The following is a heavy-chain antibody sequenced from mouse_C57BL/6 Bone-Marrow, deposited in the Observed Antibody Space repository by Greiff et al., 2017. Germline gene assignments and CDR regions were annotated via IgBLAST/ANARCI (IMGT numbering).Heavy chain of an antibody. V-gene: IGHV1-55*01. Sequence: QVQLQQPGAELVKPGASVKMSCKASGYTFTSYWITWVKQRPGQGLEWIGDIYPGSGSTNYNEKFKSKATLTVDKSSSTADLQLSSLTSEDSAVYYCARFITTVVAGNWYFDVWGTGTTVTVSS. J-gene: IGHJ1*03. D-gene: IGHD1-1*01. CDR2: IYPGSGST. CDR3: ARFITTVVAGNWYFDV. CDR1: GYTFTSYW.